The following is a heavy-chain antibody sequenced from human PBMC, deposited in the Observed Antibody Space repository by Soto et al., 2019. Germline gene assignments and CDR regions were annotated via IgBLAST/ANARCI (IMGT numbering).Heavy chain of an antibody. D-gene: IGHD3-9*01. CDR1: GFAFTSYT. CDR2: INGGDGAT. V-gene: IGHV3-23*01. Sequence: SCAASGFAFTSYTMNWVRQAPGRGLEWVSAINGGDGATYYADSVKGRFTISRDNSYNVLFLQMDSLRVEDTAAYYCAKDRQPDGIWTIDYWGQGSLVTVSS. J-gene: IGHJ4*02. CDR3: AKDRQPDGIWTIDY.